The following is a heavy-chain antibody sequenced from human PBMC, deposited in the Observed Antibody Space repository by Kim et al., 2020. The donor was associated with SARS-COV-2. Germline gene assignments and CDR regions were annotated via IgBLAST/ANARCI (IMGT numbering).Heavy chain of an antibody. J-gene: IGHJ4*02. V-gene: IGHV3-21*01. CDR1: GFTFSSYS. Sequence: GGSLRLSCAASGFTFSSYSMNWVRQAPGKGLEWVSSISSSSSYIYYADSVKGRFTISRDNAKNSLYLQMNSLRAEDTAVYYCARGNRKGSSSWQTYYFDYWGQGTLVTVSS. D-gene: IGHD6-13*01. CDR2: ISSSSSYI. CDR3: ARGNRKGSSSWQTYYFDY.